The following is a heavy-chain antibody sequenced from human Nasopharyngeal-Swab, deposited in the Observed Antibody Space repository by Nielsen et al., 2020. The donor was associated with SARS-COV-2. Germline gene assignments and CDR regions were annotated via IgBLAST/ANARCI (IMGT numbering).Heavy chain of an antibody. J-gene: IGHJ4*02. V-gene: IGHV4-34*01. CDR3: ASSYGDYAESRARFDY. D-gene: IGHD4-17*01. CDR2: INHSGST. Sequence: RQAPGKGLEWIGEINHSGSTNYNPSLKSRVTISVDTSKNQFSLKLSSVTAADTAVYYCASSYGDYAESRARFDYWGQGTLVTVSS.